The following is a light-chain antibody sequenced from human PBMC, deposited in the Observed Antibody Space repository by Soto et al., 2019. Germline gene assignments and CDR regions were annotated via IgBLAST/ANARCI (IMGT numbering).Light chain of an antibody. Sequence: QSALTQPASVSGSPGQSITISCTGTSSDVGSYNLVSWYQHHPGKAPKLMIYKGSKRPSGVSNRFSGSKSGNTASLTISGLQAEDEANYYCCSYAGSGVVFGGGTKVTVL. CDR2: KGS. J-gene: IGLJ2*01. CDR3: CSYAGSGVV. CDR1: SSDVGSYNL. V-gene: IGLV2-23*01.